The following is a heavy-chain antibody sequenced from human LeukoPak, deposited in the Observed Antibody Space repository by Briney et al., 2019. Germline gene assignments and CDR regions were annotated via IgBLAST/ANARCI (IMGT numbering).Heavy chain of an antibody. J-gene: IGHJ4*02. V-gene: IGHV1-2*02. CDR1: GYTFTGYY. CDR3: ARGRYYDSSGPPYYFDY. Sequence: ASVKVSCKASGYTFTGYYMHWVRQAPGQGLEWMGWINPNSGGTNYAQKFQGRVTMTRDTSISTAYMELSRLRSDDTAVYYCARGRYYDSSGPPYYFDYWGRGTLVTVSS. D-gene: IGHD3-22*01. CDR2: INPNSGGT.